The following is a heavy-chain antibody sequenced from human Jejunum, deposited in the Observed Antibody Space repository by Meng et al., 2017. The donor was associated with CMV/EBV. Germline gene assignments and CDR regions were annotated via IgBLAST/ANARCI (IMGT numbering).Heavy chain of an antibody. D-gene: IGHD1-26*01. CDR2: IYYSGNT. V-gene: IGHV4-39*07. J-gene: IGHJ4*02. CDR1: GGSLSSNSYY. CDR3: ARTRLMRSYCDY. Sequence: VSGGSLSSNSYYWGWIRQPPGKGLEWIGNIYYSGNTYYNPSLKNRVTTSVDMSKNQFSLKLSSVTAADTAVYYCARTRLMRSYCDYWGQGTLVTVSS.